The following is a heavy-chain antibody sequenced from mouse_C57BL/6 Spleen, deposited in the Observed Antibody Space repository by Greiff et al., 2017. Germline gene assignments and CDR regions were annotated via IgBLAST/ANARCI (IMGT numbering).Heavy chain of an antibody. J-gene: IGHJ2*01. Sequence: VQLQQPGAELVKPGASVKLSCKASGYTFTSYWMPWVKQRPGRGLEWIGRIDPSSGGTKYNEKFKSKATLTVDKPSSTAYMQLSSLTSEDSAVYYCAREDYYGSSCDYWGQGTTLTVSS. V-gene: IGHV1-72*01. D-gene: IGHD1-1*01. CDR1: GYTFTSYW. CDR3: AREDYYGSSCDY. CDR2: IDPSSGGT.